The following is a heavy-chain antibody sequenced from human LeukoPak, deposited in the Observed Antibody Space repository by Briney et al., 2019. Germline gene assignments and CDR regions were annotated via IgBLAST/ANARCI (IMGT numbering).Heavy chain of an antibody. CDR1: GFPLSSYA. V-gene: IGHV4-39*07. J-gene: IGHJ4*02. CDR2: IYYSGST. Sequence: GSLRLSCAVSGFPLSSYAMSWIRQPPGKGLEWIGSIYYSGSTYYNPSLKSRVTISVDTSKNQFSLKLSSVTAADTAVYYCARDYGGNLDFWGQGTLVTVSS. CDR3: ARDYGGNLDF. D-gene: IGHD4-23*01.